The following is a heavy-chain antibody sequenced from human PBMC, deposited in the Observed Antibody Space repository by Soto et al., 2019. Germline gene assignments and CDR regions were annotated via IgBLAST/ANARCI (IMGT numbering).Heavy chain of an antibody. V-gene: IGHV2-5*01. CDR2: IYWNDDK. Sequence: SGPTLVNPTQTLTLTCSFSGFSLSTSGVGVGWIRQPPGKALEWLALIYWNDDKRYSLSLEHRLTITKDTSKNQVVLTMTNMDPVDTATYYCAHRPSGWYLFDYWGQGTLVTVSS. J-gene: IGHJ4*02. CDR3: AHRPSGWYLFDY. D-gene: IGHD6-19*01. CDR1: GFSLSTSGVG.